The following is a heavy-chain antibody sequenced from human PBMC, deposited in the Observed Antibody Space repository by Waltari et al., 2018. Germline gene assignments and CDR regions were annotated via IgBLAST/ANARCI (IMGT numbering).Heavy chain of an antibody. D-gene: IGHD1-26*01. CDR1: GFNFDDYA. CDR2: ISWDGGST. CDR3: AKDTGLGATRGYFDY. J-gene: IGHJ4*02. Sequence: EVQLVESGGVVVQPGGSLRLSGAASGFNFDDYAMHWVRQDPGKGLEWVSLISWDGGSTYYADSVKGRFTISRDNSKNSLYLQMNSLRAEDTALYYCAKDTGLGATRGYFDYWGQGTLVTVSS. V-gene: IGHV3-43D*04.